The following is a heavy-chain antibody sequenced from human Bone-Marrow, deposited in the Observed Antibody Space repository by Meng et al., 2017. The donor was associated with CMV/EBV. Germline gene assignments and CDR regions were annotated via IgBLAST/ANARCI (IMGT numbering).Heavy chain of an antibody. Sequence: GEFLKISCAASGFTFSSYSMNWVRQAPGKGLEWVSSISSSSSYIYYADSVKGRFTISRDNVKNSPYLQMNSLRAEDTAVYYCARVLRFLEWYYYYVMDFWGQGTTVTASS. V-gene: IGHV3-21*01. J-gene: IGHJ6*02. D-gene: IGHD3-3*01. CDR2: ISSSSSYI. CDR3: ARVLRFLEWYYYYVMDF. CDR1: GFTFSSYS.